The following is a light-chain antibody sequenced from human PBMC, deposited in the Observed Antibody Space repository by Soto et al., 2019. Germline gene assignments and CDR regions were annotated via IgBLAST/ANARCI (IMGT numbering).Light chain of an antibody. CDR2: AAS. CDR1: QSISGY. V-gene: IGKV1-39*01. CDR3: QQTYSTPQT. Sequence: DIQMTQSPSSLSASVGDRVTITCRASQSISGYLNWYQQRPGKAPKLLIYAASSLQSGVPSRFSGSGSGTDFTLTISSLQPEDFATYFYQQTYSTPQTFGQGTKV. J-gene: IGKJ1*01.